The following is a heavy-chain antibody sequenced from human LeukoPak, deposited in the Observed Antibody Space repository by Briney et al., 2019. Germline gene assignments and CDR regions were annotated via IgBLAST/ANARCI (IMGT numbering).Heavy chain of an antibody. V-gene: IGHV1-18*01. CDR3: ARDFWDWIAAAGTKYYYYGMDV. D-gene: IGHD6-13*01. J-gene: IGHJ6*02. CDR1: GYTFTSYG. Sequence: ASVKVSCKASGYTFTSYGISWVRQAPGQGLEWMGWISAYNGNTNYAQKLQGRVTMTTDTPTRKAYMELRSLRSDDTAVYYCARDFWDWIAAAGTKYYYYGMDVWGQGTTVTVSS. CDR2: ISAYNGNT.